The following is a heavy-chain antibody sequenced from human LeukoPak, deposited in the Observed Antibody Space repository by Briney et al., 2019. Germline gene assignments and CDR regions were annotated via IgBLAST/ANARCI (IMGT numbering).Heavy chain of an antibody. CDR2: IDSDGSST. J-gene: IGHJ4*02. Sequence: GGSLRLSCAASGFTFSSYWMHWVGQVPGKGLVWGSRIDSDGSSTTYADSVKGRFTISRDNAKNTLYLQMNSLRAEDTAVYYCARDQIGVGPTTDYWGQGTLVTVSS. CDR1: GFTFSSYW. V-gene: IGHV3-74*03. D-gene: IGHD1-26*01. CDR3: ARDQIGVGPTTDY.